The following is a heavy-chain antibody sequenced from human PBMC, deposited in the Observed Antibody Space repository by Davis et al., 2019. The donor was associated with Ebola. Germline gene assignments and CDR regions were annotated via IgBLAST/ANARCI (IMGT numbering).Heavy chain of an antibody. CDR3: ARHPPSDIWDDAFDV. CDR1: GGSISTSY. Sequence: PSETLSLTCTVSGGSISTSYWSWIRQPPGKELEWIGYIYHSGSTNFNPSLRSRVTMSLDTSKNHFSLNLTSVTAADTAVYYCARHPPSDIWDDAFDVWGQGTMVTVS. CDR2: IYHSGST. D-gene: IGHD1-26*01. J-gene: IGHJ3*01. V-gene: IGHV4-59*08.